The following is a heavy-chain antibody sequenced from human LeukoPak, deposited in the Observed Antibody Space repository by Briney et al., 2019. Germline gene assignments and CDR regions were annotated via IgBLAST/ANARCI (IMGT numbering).Heavy chain of an antibody. J-gene: IGHJ6*02. V-gene: IGHV4-59*10. Sequence: PSETLSLTCAVYGGSFSSYYWSWIRQPAGKGLEWIGRIYTSGSTNYNPSLKSRVTMSVDTSKNQFSLKLSSVTAADTAVYYCGSSPYYYYGMDVWGQGTTVTVSS. CDR3: GSSPYYYYGMDV. CDR2: IYTSGST. CDR1: GGSFSSYY. D-gene: IGHD6-6*01.